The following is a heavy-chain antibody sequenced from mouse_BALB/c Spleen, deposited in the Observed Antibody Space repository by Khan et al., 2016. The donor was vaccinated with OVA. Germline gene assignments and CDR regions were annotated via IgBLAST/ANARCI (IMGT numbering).Heavy chain of an antibody. CDR2: INPNNGGT. D-gene: IGHD1-1*02. J-gene: IGHJ3*01. Sequence: QVRLQQSGAELVKPGASVRLSCKASGYTFTSYYLYWVKQRPGQGFEWIGDINPNNGGTNFNEKFRTKATLTVDKSSNTAYMELSRLTSEDSAVYYCTRSGYGTFAYWGQGTLVTVSA. CDR1: GYTFTSYY. V-gene: IGHV1S81*02. CDR3: TRSGYGTFAY.